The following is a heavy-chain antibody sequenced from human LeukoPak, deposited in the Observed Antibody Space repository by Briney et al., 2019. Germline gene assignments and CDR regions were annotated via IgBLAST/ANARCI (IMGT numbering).Heavy chain of an antibody. D-gene: IGHD1-7*01. CDR3: ARGGRYNWNYFGDAFDI. V-gene: IGHV4-39*07. CDR2: IYYSGNT. CDR1: GGSISNYY. Sequence: SETLSLTCTVSGGSISNYYWGWIRQAPGKGLEWIGSIYYSGNTYYNSSLKSRVTISLDTSKKQFSLNLFSVTAADTAVYYCARGGRYNWNYFGDAFDIWGQGTMVTVSS. J-gene: IGHJ3*02.